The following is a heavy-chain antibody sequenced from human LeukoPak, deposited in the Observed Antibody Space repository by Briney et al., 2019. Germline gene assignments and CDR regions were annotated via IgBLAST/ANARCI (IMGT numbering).Heavy chain of an antibody. V-gene: IGHV1-2*02. J-gene: IGHJ4*02. Sequence: GASVKVSCKASGYTFTGYFIHWVRQAPGQGLEWMGWINPNIGGTYYAQKFQGRVTMTRDTSISTAYMGLRSLTSDDTAVYYCARVRGAKAYYDSSGYYWDWGQGTLVTVSS. CDR3: ARVRGAKAYYDSSGYYWD. D-gene: IGHD3-22*01. CDR2: INPNIGGT. CDR1: GYTFTGYF.